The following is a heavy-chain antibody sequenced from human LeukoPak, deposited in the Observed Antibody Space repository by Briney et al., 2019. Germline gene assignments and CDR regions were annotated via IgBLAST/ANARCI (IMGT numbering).Heavy chain of an antibody. V-gene: IGHV3-23*01. CDR2: IDNSAAST. J-gene: IGHJ4*02. Sequence: GGSLRLSCAASGFTFSSYGMTWVRQAPGKGLEWVSTIDNSAASTYYADSVKGRFTISRDSSMNTLSLQMNSLRAEDTALYYCARVLLTGTGRGFSDSWGQGILVTVSS. CDR3: ARVLLTGTGRGFSDS. D-gene: IGHD1-7*01. CDR1: GFTFSSYG.